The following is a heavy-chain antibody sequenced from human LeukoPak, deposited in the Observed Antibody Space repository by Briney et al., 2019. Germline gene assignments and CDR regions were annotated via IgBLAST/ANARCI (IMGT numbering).Heavy chain of an antibody. CDR1: GYTFTNYA. J-gene: IGHJ4*01. D-gene: IGHD3-22*01. Sequence: ASVKVSCKASGYTFTNYAINWVRQAPGQGLEWMGWVSTDTGNPAYAQGFTGRFVFSLDTSVSTAYLQINSLKAEDTAVYYCTRTSRDNGSSGKHFDNWGQETWSPSPQ. CDR3: TRTSRDNGSSGKHFDN. V-gene: IGHV7-4-1*02. CDR2: VSTDTGNP.